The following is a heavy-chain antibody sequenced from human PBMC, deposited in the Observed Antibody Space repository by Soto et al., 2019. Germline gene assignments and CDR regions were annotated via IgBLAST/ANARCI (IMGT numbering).Heavy chain of an antibody. CDR3: ARDSSGWYHDY. D-gene: IGHD6-19*01. CDR1: GGSFSGYY. Sequence: SETLSLTCAVYGGSFSGYYWSWIRQPPGKGLEWIGEINHSGSTNYNPSLKSRVTISVDTSKNQFSLKLSSVTAADTAVYYCARDSSGWYHDYWGQGTLVTVSS. J-gene: IGHJ4*02. V-gene: IGHV4-34*09. CDR2: INHSGST.